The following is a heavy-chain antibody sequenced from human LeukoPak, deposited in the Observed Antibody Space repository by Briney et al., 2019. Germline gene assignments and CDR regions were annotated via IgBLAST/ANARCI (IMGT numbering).Heavy chain of an antibody. CDR2: IYNSGSA. J-gene: IGHJ6*03. D-gene: IGHD5-18*01. V-gene: IGHV4-59*01. CDR1: GGSISSYY. CDR3: ARGSARGYSYYYYYMDV. Sequence: SETLSLTCTVSGGSISSYYWSWIRQSPGKGLEWIGYIYNSGSANYNPSLKSRVTISLDTSKNHFSLNLSSVTAADTAVYYCARGSARGYSYYYYYMDVWGKGTTVTVSS.